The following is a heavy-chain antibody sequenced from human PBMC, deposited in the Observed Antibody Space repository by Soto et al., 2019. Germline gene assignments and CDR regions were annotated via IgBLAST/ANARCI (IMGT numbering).Heavy chain of an antibody. Sequence: PGVSLRLSCAASGFTFSSYAMHWVRQAPGKGLEWVAVISYDGSNKYYADSVKGRFTISRDNSKDTLYLQMNSLRAEDTAVYYCASSGYSSSPFDYWGQGTLVTVSS. CDR2: ISYDGSNK. J-gene: IGHJ4*02. CDR3: ASSGYSSSPFDY. V-gene: IGHV3-30-3*01. CDR1: GFTFSSYA. D-gene: IGHD6-13*01.